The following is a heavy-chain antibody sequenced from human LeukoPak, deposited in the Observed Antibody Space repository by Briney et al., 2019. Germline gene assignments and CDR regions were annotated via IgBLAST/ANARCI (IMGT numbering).Heavy chain of an antibody. Sequence: PGGSLRLSCVASGFTFSSYSMNWVRQAPGKGLEWVSSISSSSSYIYYADSVKGRFTISRDNAKNSLYLQMNSLRAEDTAVYYCARDEEDSSGWYNHWGQGTLVTVSS. D-gene: IGHD6-19*01. J-gene: IGHJ5*02. CDR2: ISSSSSYI. CDR1: GFTFSSYS. V-gene: IGHV3-21*01. CDR3: ARDEEDSSGWYNH.